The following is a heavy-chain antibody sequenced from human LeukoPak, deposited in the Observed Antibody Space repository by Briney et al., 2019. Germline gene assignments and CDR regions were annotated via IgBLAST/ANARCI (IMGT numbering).Heavy chain of an antibody. CDR1: GFTFDDYA. CDR3: AKDLAEAPPPYYYYGMDV. Sequence: GRSLRLSCAASGFTFDDYAMHWVRQAPGKGLEWVSGISWNSGSIGYADSVKGRFTISRDNAKNSLYLQMNSLRAEDTALYYCAKDLAEAPPPYYYYGMDVWGQGTTVTVSS. D-gene: IGHD6-13*01. V-gene: IGHV3-9*01. CDR2: ISWNSGSI. J-gene: IGHJ6*02.